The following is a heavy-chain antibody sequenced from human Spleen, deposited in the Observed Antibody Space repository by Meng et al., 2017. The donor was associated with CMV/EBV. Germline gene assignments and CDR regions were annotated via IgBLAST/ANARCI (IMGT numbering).Heavy chain of an antibody. Sequence: SVKVSCKTSGYPLTKFDINWVRQAAGQGLEWMGYANPKSGDTVYAQNFQGRVTITWDTSMSTAFMELSSLRSDDTALYYCGREGFDFWGQGTLVTVSS. CDR3: GREGFDF. V-gene: IGHV1-8*03. J-gene: IGHJ4*02. CDR1: GYPLTKFD. CDR2: ANPKSGDT.